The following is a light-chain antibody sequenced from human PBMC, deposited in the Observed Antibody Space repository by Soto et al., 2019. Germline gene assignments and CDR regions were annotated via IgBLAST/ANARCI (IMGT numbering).Light chain of an antibody. CDR3: QQCYTTPPA. CDR1: QSVLYSSNNKNY. CDR2: WAS. V-gene: IGKV4-1*01. J-gene: IGKJ1*01. Sequence: DIVMTQSPDSLAVSLGERATINCKSSQSVLYSSNNKNYITWYQQKPGQPPKLLIYWASTRESGVPDRFSGSGSGTDFTLTINSLQAEDVAVYYFQQCYTTPPAFGQGTKGDIK.